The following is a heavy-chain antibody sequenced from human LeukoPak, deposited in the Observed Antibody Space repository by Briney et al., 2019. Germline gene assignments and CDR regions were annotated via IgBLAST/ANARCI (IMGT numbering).Heavy chain of an antibody. D-gene: IGHD1-14*01. Sequence: GESLKISCKSSGYTFTNSWIAWVRQMPGKGLEWMGIIYPGDSDTRCSPSFQGQVTFSADKSISTAYLQWSSLKASDTAIYYCARQVPKIINQYYMDVWGKGTTVTVS. J-gene: IGHJ6*03. CDR1: GYTFTNSW. CDR2: IYPGDSDT. CDR3: ARQVPKIINQYYMDV. V-gene: IGHV5-51*01.